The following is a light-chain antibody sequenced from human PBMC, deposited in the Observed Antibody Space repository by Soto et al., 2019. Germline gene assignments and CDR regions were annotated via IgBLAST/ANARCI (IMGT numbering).Light chain of an antibody. CDR2: AAA. CDR1: QGISSY. Sequence: DIQLTQSPSFLSASVGDRVTITCRASQGISSYLAWYQQKPGKAPKLLIYAAATWQSGVPSRFRGRGSGTEFTLTISRLQPEDFATYYCQQLNSYPFTFGQGTNVEIK. J-gene: IGKJ1*01. CDR3: QQLNSYPFT. V-gene: IGKV1-9*01.